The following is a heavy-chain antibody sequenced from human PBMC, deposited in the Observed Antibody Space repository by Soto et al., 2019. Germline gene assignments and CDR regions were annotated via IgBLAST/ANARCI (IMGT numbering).Heavy chain of an antibody. CDR1: GFTFDDYA. CDR2: IRWNSGSI. D-gene: IGHD1-26*01. J-gene: IGHJ4*02. V-gene: IGHV3-9*01. CDR3: AKDRREIVGAAYFDY. Sequence: SLRLSCAASGFTFDDYAMHCDRQAPGEGPEWVSGIRWNSGSIRHVDSVNGRFTISRDNAKNSLYLQMNSLRAEDTALYYCAKDRREIVGAAYFDYWGQGTLVTVSS.